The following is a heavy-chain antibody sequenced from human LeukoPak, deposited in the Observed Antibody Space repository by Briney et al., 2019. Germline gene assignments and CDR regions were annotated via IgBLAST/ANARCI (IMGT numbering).Heavy chain of an antibody. CDR3: ARDYGGNSSSY. CDR2: ISAYNGNT. Sequence: ASVKVSCKASGYTFTSYGISWVRQAPGQGLEWMGWISAYNGNTNYAQNLQGRVTMTTGTSTSTAYMELRSLTSDGTAVYYCARDYGGNSSSYWGQGTLVTVSS. D-gene: IGHD1-26*01. J-gene: IGHJ4*02. CDR1: GYTFTSYG. V-gene: IGHV1-18*01.